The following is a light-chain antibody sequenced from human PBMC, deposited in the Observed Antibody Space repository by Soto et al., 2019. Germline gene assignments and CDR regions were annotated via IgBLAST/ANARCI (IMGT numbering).Light chain of an antibody. Sequence: DIQMTQSPSSLSASVGDRATISCRASQSIRNYVSWYQQKPGTAPKLLIRAASTLQSGVPSRFSGSGSGTDFTLTISSLQIEDFATYFCQPTDSTPQTFGQGTYVEI. CDR3: QPTDSTPQT. CDR1: QSIRNY. J-gene: IGKJ1*01. V-gene: IGKV1-39*01. CDR2: AAS.